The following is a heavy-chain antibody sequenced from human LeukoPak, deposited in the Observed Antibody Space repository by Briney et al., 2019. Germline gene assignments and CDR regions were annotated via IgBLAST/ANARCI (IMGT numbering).Heavy chain of an antibody. Sequence: SETLSLTCTVSDGSISSYYWSWIRQPPGKGLEWIGYIYYSGSTNYNPSLKSRVTISVDTSKNQFSPKLSSVTAADTAVYYCARHAYDSSGYYPSSFDYWGQGTLVTVPS. D-gene: IGHD3-22*01. J-gene: IGHJ4*02. CDR2: IYYSGST. CDR1: DGSISSYY. CDR3: ARHAYDSSGYYPSSFDY. V-gene: IGHV4-59*08.